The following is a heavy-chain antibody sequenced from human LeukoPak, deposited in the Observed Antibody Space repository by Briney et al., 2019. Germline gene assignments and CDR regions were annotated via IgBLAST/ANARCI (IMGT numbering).Heavy chain of an antibody. D-gene: IGHD6-6*01. CDR3: AKDLGIAARPGDGY. Sequence: GGSLRLSCAASGFTFSSYGMHWVRQAPGKGLEWVAFIRYDGSNKYYADSVKGRFTISRDNSKNTLYLQMNSLRAEDTAVYYCAKDLGIAARPGDGYWGQGTLVTVSS. V-gene: IGHV3-30*02. J-gene: IGHJ4*02. CDR2: IRYDGSNK. CDR1: GFTFSSYG.